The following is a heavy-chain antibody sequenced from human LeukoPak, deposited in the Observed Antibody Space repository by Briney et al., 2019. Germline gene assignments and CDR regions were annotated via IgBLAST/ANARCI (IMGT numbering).Heavy chain of an antibody. V-gene: IGHV3-7*01. J-gene: IGHJ6*02. Sequence: GGSLRLSCAASGFTFSSYWMSWVRQAPGKGLEWVANIKQDGSEKYYVDSVKGRFTISRDNAKNTLYLQMNSLRAEDTAVYYCARNDFWSGPSLYYYYGMDVWGQGTTVTVSS. CDR1: GFTFSSYW. CDR3: ARNDFWSGPSLYYYYGMDV. D-gene: IGHD3-3*01. CDR2: IKQDGSEK.